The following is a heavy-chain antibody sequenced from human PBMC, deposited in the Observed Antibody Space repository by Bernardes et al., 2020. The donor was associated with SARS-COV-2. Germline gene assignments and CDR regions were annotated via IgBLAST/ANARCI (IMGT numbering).Heavy chain of an antibody. V-gene: IGHV4-31*03. CDR3: ARAPRHTIFGVVNHFDY. D-gene: IGHD3-3*01. CDR1: GGSISSGGYY. CDR2: IYYSGST. J-gene: IGHJ4*02. Sequence: SETLSLTCTVSGGSISSGGYYWSWLRQHPGKGLEWIGYIYYSGSTYYNPSLKSRVTISVDTSKNQFSLKLSSVTAADTAVYYCARAPRHTIFGVVNHFDYWGQGTLVTVSS.